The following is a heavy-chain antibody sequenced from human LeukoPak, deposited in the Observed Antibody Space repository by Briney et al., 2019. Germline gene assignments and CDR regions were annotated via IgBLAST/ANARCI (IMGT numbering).Heavy chain of an antibody. J-gene: IGHJ4*02. V-gene: IGHV1-69*04. CDR2: IIPILGIA. CDR1: GYTFTGYY. CDR3: ARDFTARPYSSSWYQFDY. D-gene: IGHD6-13*01. Sequence: SVKVSCKASGYTFTGYYMHWVRQAPGQGLAWMGRIIPILGIANYAQKFQGRVTITADKSTSTAYMGLSSLRSEDTAVYYCARDFTARPYSSSWYQFDYWGQGTLVTVSS.